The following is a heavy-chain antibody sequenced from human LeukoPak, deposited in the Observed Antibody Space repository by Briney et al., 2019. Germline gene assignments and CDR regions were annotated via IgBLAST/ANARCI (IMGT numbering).Heavy chain of an antibody. D-gene: IGHD5-18*01. J-gene: IGHJ4*02. Sequence: PGRSLRLSCAASGFIFSSYGMHWVRQAPGKGLEWVAVISYDGSNKYYADTVKGRLTISRDNSKNTLYLQMNSLRAEDTAVYYCAKGWGGYIYGYSFDYWGQGTLVTVSS. V-gene: IGHV3-30*18. CDR3: AKGWGGYIYGYSFDY. CDR2: ISYDGSNK. CDR1: GFIFSSYG.